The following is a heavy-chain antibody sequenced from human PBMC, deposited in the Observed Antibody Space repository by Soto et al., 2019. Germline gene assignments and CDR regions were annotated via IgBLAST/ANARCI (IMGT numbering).Heavy chain of an antibody. D-gene: IGHD2-2*01. Sequence: QVQLVQSGAEVKKPGSSVKVSCKASGGTFSSYAISCVRQAPGQGLEWMGGIIPILGTANYEQKFQGRVTITADESTSTAYMELSSLRAENTAVYYCARHDCISTSCYYYYYYGMDVWGQGTTVNVSS. CDR1: GGTFSSYA. J-gene: IGHJ6*02. CDR3: ARHDCISTSCYYYYYYGMDV. V-gene: IGHV1-69*11. CDR2: IIPILGTA.